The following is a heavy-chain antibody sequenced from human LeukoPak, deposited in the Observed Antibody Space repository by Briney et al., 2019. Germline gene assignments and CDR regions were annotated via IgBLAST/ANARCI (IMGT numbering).Heavy chain of an antibody. V-gene: IGHV4-39*01. J-gene: IGHJ4*02. CDR2: IYSSGST. D-gene: IGHD3-10*01. CDR3: ARHEAKGSGSYDSNFDG. CDR1: GGSMSSSSYY. Sequence: SETLSLTCTVSGGSMSSSSYYWGWIRQPPGKGLEWIGSIYSSGSTYYNPSLKSRVTISVDTSKNQFSLKLSSVTAADTAVYYCARHEAKGSGSYDSNFDGWGQGTLVTVSS.